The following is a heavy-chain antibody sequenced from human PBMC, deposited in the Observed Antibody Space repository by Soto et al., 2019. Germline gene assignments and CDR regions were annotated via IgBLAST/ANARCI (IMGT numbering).Heavy chain of an antibody. V-gene: IGHV4-34*01. CDR2: INHSGST. D-gene: IGHD3-10*01. CDR1: GGSFSGYY. CDR3: ARVLKTYYYGSGSYYTGGYYYYGMDV. Sequence: SETLSLTCAVYGGSFSGYYWSWIRQPPGKGLEWIGEINHSGSTNYNPSLKSRVTISVDTSKNQFSLKLSSVTAADTAVYYCARVLKTYYYGSGSYYTGGYYYYGMDVWGQGTTVTVSS. J-gene: IGHJ6*02.